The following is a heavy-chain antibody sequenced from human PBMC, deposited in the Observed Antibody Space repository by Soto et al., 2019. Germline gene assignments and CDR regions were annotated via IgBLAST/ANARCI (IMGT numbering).Heavy chain of an antibody. D-gene: IGHD2-15*01. Sequence: PGGSLRLSCAASGFTFSSYAMNWVRQAPGKGLEWVSVIYSGGNTYYADSVKGRFTISRDNSKNTLYLQMNSLRAEDTAVYYCARDQGWGYSDAFGIWGQGTMVTVSS. CDR3: ARDQGWGYSDAFGI. V-gene: IGHV3-66*01. J-gene: IGHJ3*02. CDR1: GFTFSSYA. CDR2: IYSGGNT.